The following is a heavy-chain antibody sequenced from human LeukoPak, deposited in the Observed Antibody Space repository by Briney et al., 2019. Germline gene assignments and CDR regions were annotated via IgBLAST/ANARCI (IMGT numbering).Heavy chain of an antibody. D-gene: IGHD5-18*01. CDR2: ISYDGSNK. J-gene: IGHJ4*02. V-gene: IGHV3-30*01. Sequence: PGGSLSLSCAASGFTFSSYAMHWVRQAPGKGLEWVAVISYDGSNKYYADSVKGRFTISRDNSKNTLYLQMNSLRTEDTAVYYCATPPRVDTAMAPIDYWGQGTLVTVSS. CDR3: ATPPRVDTAMAPIDY. CDR1: GFTFSSYA.